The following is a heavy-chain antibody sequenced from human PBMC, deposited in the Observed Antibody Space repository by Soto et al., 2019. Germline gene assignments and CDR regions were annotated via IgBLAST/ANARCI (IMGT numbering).Heavy chain of an antibody. Sequence: QVQLQESGPGLVKPSQTLSLTCTVSGGSISSGGYYWSWIRQHPGKGLEWIGYIYYSGSTYYNPSLKSRVTISVDASKYQCSLKLSSVAAADTAVYYCARSEAHYYVRSGTVPSFDYWGQGTLVTVSS. CDR1: GGSISSGGYY. CDR3: ARSEAHYYVRSGTVPSFDY. J-gene: IGHJ4*02. V-gene: IGHV4-31*03. CDR2: IYYSGST. D-gene: IGHD3-22*01.